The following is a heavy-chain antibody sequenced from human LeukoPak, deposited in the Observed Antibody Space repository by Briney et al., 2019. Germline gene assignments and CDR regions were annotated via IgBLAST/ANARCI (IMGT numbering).Heavy chain of an antibody. V-gene: IGHV1-18*01. CDR3: ARHMVRGVIGDY. Sequence: ASVKVSCKASGYTFISYGITWVRQAPGQRLEWMGWISAYNGNTNYAQKLQGRVTMTTDTSTSTAYMELRSLRSDDTAVYYCARHMVRGVIGDYWGQGTLVTVSS. CDR2: ISAYNGNT. D-gene: IGHD3-10*01. CDR1: GYTFISYG. J-gene: IGHJ4*02.